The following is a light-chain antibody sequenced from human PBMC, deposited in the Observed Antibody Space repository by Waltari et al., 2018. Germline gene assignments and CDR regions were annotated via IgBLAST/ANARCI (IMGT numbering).Light chain of an antibody. CDR2: VNSDGSH. CDR1: SGPSSNV. J-gene: IGLJ3*02. Sequence: QLVLTQSPSASASLGASVKLTCTLSSGPSSNVIAWLQQQPEKGPRYLMTVNSDGSHSKGDKIPGRVSGSSSGAEHFLTISSLQAEDEADYYCQTGGHGTWVFGGGTKLTVL. CDR3: QTGGHGTWV. V-gene: IGLV4-69*01.